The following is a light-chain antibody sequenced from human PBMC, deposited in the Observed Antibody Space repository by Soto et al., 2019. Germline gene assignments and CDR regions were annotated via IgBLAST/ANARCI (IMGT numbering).Light chain of an antibody. Sequence: QSALTQPASVSGSPGQSITISCTGTSXDVGRYNIVSWYQQHPGKAPKLMIYEGSKRPSGVSDRFSGSKSGNTASLTISGLQAEDEADYYCCSYAGSSTYVFGTGTKLTVL. V-gene: IGLV2-23*01. CDR2: EGS. CDR1: SXDVGRYNI. CDR3: CSYAGSSTYV. J-gene: IGLJ1*01.